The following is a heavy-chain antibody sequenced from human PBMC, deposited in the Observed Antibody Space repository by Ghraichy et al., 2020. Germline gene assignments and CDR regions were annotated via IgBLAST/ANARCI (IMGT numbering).Heavy chain of an antibody. J-gene: IGHJ6*02. CDR3: ARASVEVYYGMDV. Sequence: LSLTCAASGFTFSSYDMHWVRQATGKGLEWVSAIGTAGDTYYPGSVKGRFTISRENAKNSLYLQMNSLRAGDTAVYYCARASVEVYYGMDVWGQGTTVTVSS. CDR1: GFTFSSYD. CDR2: IGTAGDT. V-gene: IGHV3-13*01.